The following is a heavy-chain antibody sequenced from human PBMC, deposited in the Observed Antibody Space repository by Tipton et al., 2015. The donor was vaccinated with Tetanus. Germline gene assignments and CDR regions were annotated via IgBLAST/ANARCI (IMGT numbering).Heavy chain of an antibody. CDR1: GGSISSSNW. V-gene: IGHV4-4*02. D-gene: IGHD1-26*01. Sequence: SLRLSCAVSGGSISSSNWWSWVRQPPGKGLEWIGEIYHSGSTNYDPSLKSRLTISVDKSKNQFSLMLSSMTAADTAVYYCARVFVGVYAFDIWGQGTMVTVSS. J-gene: IGHJ3*02. CDR3: ARVFVGVYAFDI. CDR2: IYHSGST.